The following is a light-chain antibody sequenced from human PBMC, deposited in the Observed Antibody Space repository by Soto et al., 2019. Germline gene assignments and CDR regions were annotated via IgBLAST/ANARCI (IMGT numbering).Light chain of an antibody. CDR3: SAYACNTNPVI. CDR1: SSDVGGHNF. V-gene: IGLV2-8*01. CDR2: EVT. Sequence: QSALTQLPSASGSPAKSVTISCTGTSSDVGGHNFVSWYQQHPGKAPKFLIYEVTKRPSGVPDRFSGSKSGITASLTVSGLQADDEAYYDCSAYACNTNPVIFGGGNEVTVL. J-gene: IGLJ2*01.